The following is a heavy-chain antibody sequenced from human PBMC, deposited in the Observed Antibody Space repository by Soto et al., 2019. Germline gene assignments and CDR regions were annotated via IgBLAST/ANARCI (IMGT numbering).Heavy chain of an antibody. CDR3: ARGLECRGYCLDKPTWFGP. CDR1: GGTFSTYT. Sequence: SVKVSCKASGGTFSTYTFSWVRQAPGQGLEWMGRIIPIFGTPYYAQKFQGRVTITTDKSTSTVYMELSSLGSDDTAVYFCARGLECRGYCLDKPTWFGPWGQGTLVTVSS. CDR2: IIPIFGTP. V-gene: IGHV1-69*05. J-gene: IGHJ5*02. D-gene: IGHD2-15*01.